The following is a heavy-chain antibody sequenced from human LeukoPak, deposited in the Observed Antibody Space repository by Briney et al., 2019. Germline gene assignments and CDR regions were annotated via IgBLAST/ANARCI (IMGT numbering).Heavy chain of an antibody. Sequence: ASVKVSCKASGGTFSNYAISWVRQAPGQGLEWMGGIIPIFGTANYAQKFRGRVTITADKSTRTAYMELSSLRSEDTAVYYCARDGSSSSPLNFDYWGQGTLVTVSS. D-gene: IGHD6-13*01. V-gene: IGHV1-69*06. CDR2: IIPIFGTA. J-gene: IGHJ4*02. CDR3: ARDGSSSSPLNFDY. CDR1: GGTFSNYA.